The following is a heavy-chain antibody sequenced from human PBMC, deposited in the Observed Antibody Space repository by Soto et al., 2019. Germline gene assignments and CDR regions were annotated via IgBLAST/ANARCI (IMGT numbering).Heavy chain of an antibody. J-gene: IGHJ3*02. CDR2: INPNSGGT. CDR3: AREGLRSNAFDI. V-gene: IGHV1-2*04. CDR1: GYTFTGYY. Sequence: SSVNVSCKASGYTFTGYYMHWVRQAPGQGLEWMGWINPNSGGTNYAQKFQGWVTMTRDTSISTAYMELSRLRSDDTAVYYCAREGLRSNAFDIWGQGTMVTVSS. D-gene: IGHD3-16*01.